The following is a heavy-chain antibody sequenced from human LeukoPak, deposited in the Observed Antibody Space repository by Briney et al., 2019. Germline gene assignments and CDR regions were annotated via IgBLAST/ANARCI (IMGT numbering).Heavy chain of an antibody. Sequence: GGSLRLSCVASGFTFSDFTMHWVRQAPGKGLEWVSSISSSSSYIYYADSVKGRFTISRDNAKNSLYLQMSSLRSEDMAVYYCARGIDGYYDYWGQGTLVTVSS. J-gene: IGHJ4*02. V-gene: IGHV3-21*01. D-gene: IGHD3-22*01. CDR1: GFTFSDFT. CDR3: ARGIDGYYDY. CDR2: ISSSSSYI.